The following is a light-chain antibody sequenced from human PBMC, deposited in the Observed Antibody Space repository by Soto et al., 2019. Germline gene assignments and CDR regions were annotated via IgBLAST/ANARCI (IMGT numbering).Light chain of an antibody. Sequence: EIVLTQSPATLSLSPGERATLSCRARQSVRSYLAWYQQKPGQAPKLLIYDASNRATGIPARFSGSGSGTDFTLTISSLEPEDFAVYYCQQRINWPITFGQGTRLEIK. CDR1: QSVRSY. J-gene: IGKJ5*01. CDR2: DAS. CDR3: QQRINWPIT. V-gene: IGKV3-11*01.